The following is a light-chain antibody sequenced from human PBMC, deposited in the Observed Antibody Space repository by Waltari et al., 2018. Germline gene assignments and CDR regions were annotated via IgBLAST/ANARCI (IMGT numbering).Light chain of an antibody. Sequence: DIQMTQSPSSLSASVGDRVTITCQASHDIINYLNWYQQKPGKAPKLLIYDSSNLETGVPSRFSGSGSGTDFTFTISSLQPEDIATYYCQQYNNIPRTFGPGTRVEIK. CDR2: DSS. J-gene: IGKJ3*01. CDR1: HDIINY. V-gene: IGKV1-33*01. CDR3: QQYNNIPRT.